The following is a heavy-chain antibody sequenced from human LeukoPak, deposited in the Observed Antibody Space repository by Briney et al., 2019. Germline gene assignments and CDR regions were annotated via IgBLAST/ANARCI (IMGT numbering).Heavy chain of an antibody. J-gene: IGHJ5*02. CDR1: GFTFSNAW. CDR3: ARDIMGRPDIAVAALGS. D-gene: IGHD6-19*01. CDR2: IHSGGDT. Sequence: GGSLRLSCAASGFTFSNAWMSWVRQAPGKGLEWVSVIHSGGDTGSADSVKDRFIISRDNSKNLLYLQLNSLRVEDTAVYYCARDIMGRPDIAVAALGSWGQGTLVIVSA. V-gene: IGHV3-66*01.